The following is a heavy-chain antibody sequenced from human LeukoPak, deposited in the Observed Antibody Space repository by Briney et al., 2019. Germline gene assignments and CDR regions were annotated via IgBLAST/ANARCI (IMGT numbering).Heavy chain of an antibody. V-gene: IGHV4-4*02. CDR3: ARVLSGSNHDY. J-gene: IGHJ4*02. Sequence: SETPSLTCSVSGGSIFSNNWWSWVRQPPGKGLEWIGEIFHSGSTHYNPSLKSRVTISVDKSKNQFSLKVSSVTAADTAVYYCARVLSGSNHDYWGQGTLVTVSS. D-gene: IGHD3-22*01. CDR1: GGSIFSNNW. CDR2: IFHSGST.